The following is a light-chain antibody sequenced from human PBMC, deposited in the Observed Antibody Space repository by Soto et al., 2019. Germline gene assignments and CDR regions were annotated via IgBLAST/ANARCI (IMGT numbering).Light chain of an antibody. CDR2: DAS. CDR3: QQYDHLPYT. V-gene: IGKV1-33*01. CDR1: QDIKKS. J-gene: IGKJ2*01. Sequence: DIPVTQSPSSLSASVGDRVTITCQASQDIKKSLNWHQQKPGKVPKHLIFDASNLDAGVPSRFSGSGSGTDFTFTINSLQPEDIATYYCQQYDHLPYTFGQGTKLEI.